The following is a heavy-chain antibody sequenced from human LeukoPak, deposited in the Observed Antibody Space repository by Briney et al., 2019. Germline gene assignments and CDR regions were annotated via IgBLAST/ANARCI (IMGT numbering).Heavy chain of an antibody. D-gene: IGHD3-3*01. V-gene: IGHV4-61*01. CDR2: IYYSGST. CDR1: GGSISSGSYY. Sequence: PSETLSLTCTVSGGSISSGSYYWSWIRQPPGKGLEWIGYIYYSGSTNYNPSLKSRVTISVDTSKNQFSLKLSSVTAADTAVYYCARVLYYDFWSGYYIFDYWGQGTLVTVSS. J-gene: IGHJ4*02. CDR3: ARVLYYDFWSGYYIFDY.